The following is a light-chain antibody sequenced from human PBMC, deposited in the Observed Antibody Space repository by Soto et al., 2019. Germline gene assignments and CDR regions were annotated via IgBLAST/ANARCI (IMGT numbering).Light chain of an antibody. CDR1: SSDIGGYNF. CDR3: SSYGGSNNFV. V-gene: IGLV2-8*01. Sequence: QSVLTQPPSASGSPGQSVTISCTGTSSDIGGYNFVSWYQQFPGKAPKLLIYEVTKRPSGVPDRFSGSKSGNTASLTVSGLQTADEADYYCSSYGGSNNFVFGTGTKVTVL. CDR2: EVT. J-gene: IGLJ1*01.